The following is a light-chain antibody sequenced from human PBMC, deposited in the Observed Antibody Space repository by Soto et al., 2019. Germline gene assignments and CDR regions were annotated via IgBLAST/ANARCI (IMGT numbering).Light chain of an antibody. V-gene: IGKV1-5*03. J-gene: IGKJ2*01. CDR3: QQYNSYPYT. Sequence: DIQMTQSPSTLSACVGDRVTITCRASQSISTWLAWYQQKPGKAPKLLIYKASSLESGVPSSFSGSGSGTEFTLTISSLQPDDFETYYCQQYNSYPYTFGQGTKLEIK. CDR2: KAS. CDR1: QSISTW.